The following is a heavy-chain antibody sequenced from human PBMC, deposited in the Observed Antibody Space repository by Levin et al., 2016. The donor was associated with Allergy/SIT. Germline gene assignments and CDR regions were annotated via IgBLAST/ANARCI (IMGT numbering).Heavy chain of an antibody. CDR3: ARPYTSGRLGYVSGALDV. J-gene: IGHJ6*02. Sequence: SETLSLTCTVSGDSISTSSHYWAWIRLSPGKGLEWVGSVFYRGTTYYNPSLESRVTIAVDTSKNQVSLIVNSVSAADTGFYYCARPYTSGRLGYVSGALDVWGPGTTVTVSS. CDR2: VFYRGTT. CDR1: GDSISTSSHY. D-gene: IGHD6-19*01. V-gene: IGHV4-39*01.